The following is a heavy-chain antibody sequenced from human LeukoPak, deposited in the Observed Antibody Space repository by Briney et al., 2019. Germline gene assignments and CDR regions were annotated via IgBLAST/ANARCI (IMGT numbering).Heavy chain of an antibody. D-gene: IGHD6-13*01. CDR2: IYYSGST. V-gene: IGHV4-39*01. CDR3: ANTRIAAAGSNADY. J-gene: IGHJ4*02. Sequence: SETLSLTCTVSGGSISSSSYYWGWIRQPPGKGLEWIGSIYYSGSTYYSPSLKSRVTISVDTSKNQFSLKLSSVTAADTAVYYCANTRIAAAGSNADYWGQGTLVTVSS. CDR1: GGSISSSSYY.